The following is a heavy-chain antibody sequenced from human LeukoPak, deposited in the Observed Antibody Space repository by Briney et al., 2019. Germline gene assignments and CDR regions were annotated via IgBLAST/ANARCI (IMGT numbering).Heavy chain of an antibody. D-gene: IGHD3-10*01. CDR2: IDYSGST. CDR1: GGSIKSYY. J-gene: IGHJ6*02. CDR3: ARVHEGSGSYGPYYYYYGMDV. V-gene: IGHV4-59*01. Sequence: SETLSLTCTVSGGSIKSYYWTWIRQPPGKGLEWIGYIDYSGSTNYNPSLKGRVTISVATSKNQFSLNLTSVTAADTAVYYCARVHEGSGSYGPYYYYYGMDVWGQGTTVTVSS.